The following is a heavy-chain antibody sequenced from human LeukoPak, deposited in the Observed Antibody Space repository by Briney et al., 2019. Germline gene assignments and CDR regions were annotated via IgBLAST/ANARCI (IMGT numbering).Heavy chain of an antibody. Sequence: PSETLSLTCTVSGGSISSSNYYWGWIRQPPGKGLEWIGSIYYSGSTYDNPSLKSRVTISVDTSKNQFSLKLSSVTAADTAVYYCARIVYDTMVRGVMRDNWFDPWGQGTLVTVSS. V-gene: IGHV4-39*01. D-gene: IGHD3-10*01. J-gene: IGHJ5*02. CDR3: ARIVYDTMVRGVMRDNWFDP. CDR1: GGSISSSNYY. CDR2: IYYSGST.